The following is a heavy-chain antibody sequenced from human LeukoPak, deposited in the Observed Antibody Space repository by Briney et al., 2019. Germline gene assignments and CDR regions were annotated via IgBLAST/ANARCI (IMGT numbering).Heavy chain of an antibody. CDR1: GGSISSYY. CDR2: IYYSGST. J-gene: IGHJ6*03. D-gene: IGHD3-3*01. Sequence: SETLSLTCTVSGGSISSYYWSWIRQPPGKGLEWIGYIYYSGSTNYNPSLKSRVTISVDTSKNQFSLKLSSVTAADTAVYYCARSYYDFWSGHYYYYMDIWGKGTTVAVSS. V-gene: IGHV4-59*01. CDR3: ARSYYDFWSGHYYYYMDI.